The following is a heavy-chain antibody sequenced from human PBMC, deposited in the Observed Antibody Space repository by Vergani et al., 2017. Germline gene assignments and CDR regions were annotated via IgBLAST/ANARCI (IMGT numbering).Heavy chain of an antibody. J-gene: IGHJ4*02. CDR3: AGGRRQWLGRTYFDY. CDR2: INHSGST. D-gene: IGHD6-19*01. V-gene: IGHV4-34*01. Sequence: QVQLQQWGAGLLKPSETLSLTCAVYGGSFSGYYWSWIRQPPGKGLEWIGEINHSGSTNYNPSLKSRVTISVDTSKNQFSLKLSSVTAADTAVYYCAGGRRQWLGRTYFDYWGQGTLVTVSS. CDR1: GGSFSGYY.